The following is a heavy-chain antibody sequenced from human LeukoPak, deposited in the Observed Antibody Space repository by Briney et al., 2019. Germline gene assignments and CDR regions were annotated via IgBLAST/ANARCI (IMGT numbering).Heavy chain of an antibody. CDR3: ARNYGSGIGIDY. CDR1: GFTFSSYW. Sequence: GGSLRLSCAASGFTFSSYWMHWVRQAPGKGLVWVSRINSDGSGTSYADSVKGRFTISRDNAKNTLYLQMNSLRDEDTAVYYCARNYGSGIGIDYWGQGTLVTVSS. V-gene: IGHV3-74*01. J-gene: IGHJ4*02. D-gene: IGHD3-10*01. CDR2: INSDGSGT.